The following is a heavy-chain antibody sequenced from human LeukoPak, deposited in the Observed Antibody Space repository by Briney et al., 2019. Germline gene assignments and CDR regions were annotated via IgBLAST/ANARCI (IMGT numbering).Heavy chain of an antibody. CDR3: ARGQLVLMPYYYMDV. Sequence: ASVKVSCKASGGTFSSYAISWVRQAPGQGLEWMGGIIPIFGTANYAQKFQGRVTITADESTSTAYMELSSLRSEDTAVYYCARGQLVLMPYYYMDVWGKGTTVTVSS. CDR1: GGTFSSYA. V-gene: IGHV1-69*01. D-gene: IGHD6-6*01. J-gene: IGHJ6*03. CDR2: IIPIFGTA.